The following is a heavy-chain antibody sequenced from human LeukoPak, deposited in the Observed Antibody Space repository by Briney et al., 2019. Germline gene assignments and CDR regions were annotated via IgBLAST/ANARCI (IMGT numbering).Heavy chain of an antibody. Sequence: GASVKVSCKASGYTFTSYGISWVRQAPGQGLEWMGWISAYNGNTNYAQKLQGRVTMTTDTSTSTAYMELRSLRSGDTAVYYCARVNYDILTGSSDAFDIWGQGTMVTVSS. CDR2: ISAYNGNT. CDR1: GYTFTSYG. J-gene: IGHJ3*02. D-gene: IGHD3-9*01. V-gene: IGHV1-18*01. CDR3: ARVNYDILTGSSDAFDI.